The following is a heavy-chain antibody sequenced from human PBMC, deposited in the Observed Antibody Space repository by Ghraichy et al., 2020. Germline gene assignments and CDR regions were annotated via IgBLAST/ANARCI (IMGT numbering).Heavy chain of an antibody. CDR3: TRDFIVDYWSI. CDR2: ISPSSITT. J-gene: IGHJ3*02. Sequence: GGSLRLSCATSGFSFSDYSLNWVRQAPGKGLEWVSYISPSSITTYYADSVKGRFTISKDNAKNSLFLRMNSLRDEDTAVYYCTRDFIVDYWSIWGQGTMVTVSS. CDR1: GFSFSDYS. D-gene: IGHD2-21*01. V-gene: IGHV3-48*02.